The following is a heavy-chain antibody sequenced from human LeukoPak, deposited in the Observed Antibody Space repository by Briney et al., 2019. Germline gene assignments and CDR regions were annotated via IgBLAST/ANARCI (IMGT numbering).Heavy chain of an antibody. Sequence: SETLSLTCTVSGGSISSYYWSWIRQPPGKGLEWIGYIYYSGSTNYNPSLKSRVTISVDTSKNQFSLKLSSVTAADTAVYYCARVESIAAAVFDPWGQGTLVTVSS. CDR1: GGSISSYY. D-gene: IGHD6-13*01. V-gene: IGHV4-59*01. J-gene: IGHJ5*02. CDR2: IYYSGST. CDR3: ARVESIAAAVFDP.